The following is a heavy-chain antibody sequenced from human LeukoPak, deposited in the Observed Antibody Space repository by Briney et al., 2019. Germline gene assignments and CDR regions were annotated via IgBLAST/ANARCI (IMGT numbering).Heavy chain of an antibody. CDR2: ISSRGDST. CDR1: GFIFSNYA. V-gene: IGHV3-23*01. CDR3: VKGPRPDITVAHTVEN. J-gene: IGHJ4*02. Sequence: GGSLILSCAASGFIFSNYAMIWVGQVPGRGLAWVSTISSRGDSTYVADSVKGRFTISRDNSKNSLYLQMNTVRAEDTAVYYCVKGPRPDITVAHTVENWGQGTLVTVSS. D-gene: IGHD6-19*01.